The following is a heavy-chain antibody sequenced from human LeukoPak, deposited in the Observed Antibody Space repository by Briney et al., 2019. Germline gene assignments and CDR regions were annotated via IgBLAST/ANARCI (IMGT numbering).Heavy chain of an antibody. CDR2: IYYSGST. Sequence: SETLSLTCTVSGGSLSSSSYYWGWVRQPPGKGLGWIGSIYYSGSTYYNPSLKSRATISVDTSKNQFSLKLSSVTAADTAVYYCARMIVVVIGGEYYFDYWGQGTLVTVSS. D-gene: IGHD3-22*01. V-gene: IGHV4-39*07. CDR1: GGSLSSSSYY. CDR3: ARMIVVVIGGEYYFDY. J-gene: IGHJ4*02.